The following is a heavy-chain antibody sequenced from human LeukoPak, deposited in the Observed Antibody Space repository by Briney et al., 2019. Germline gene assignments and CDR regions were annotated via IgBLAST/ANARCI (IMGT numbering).Heavy chain of an antibody. CDR2: VYSDDIR. J-gene: IGHJ4*02. CDR3: TRDSTTFRFGY. CDR1: GVAVSSSY. Sequence: PGGSLRLSCAASGVAVSSSYMSWVRQAPGKGLEWVSIVYSDDIRYYVDSVKGRFSISRDTSRNTLYLQMNSLRADDTAMYYCTRDSTTFRFGYWGQGTLVTVSS. D-gene: IGHD2/OR15-2a*01. V-gene: IGHV3-53*01.